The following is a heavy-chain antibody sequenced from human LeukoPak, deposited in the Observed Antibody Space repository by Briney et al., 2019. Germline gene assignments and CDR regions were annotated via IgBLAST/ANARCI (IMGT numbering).Heavy chain of an antibody. CDR2: IYYSGST. J-gene: IGHJ4*02. CDR1: GGSISRGDHY. CDR3: ARVVVVPAKFDY. D-gene: IGHD2-2*01. V-gene: IGHV4-31*03. Sequence: PSETLSLTCTVSGGSISRGDHYWSWIRQHPGKGLEWIGYIYYSGSTYYNPSLKSRVTISVDTSKNQFSLKLSSVTAADTAVYYCARVVVVPAKFDYWGQGTLVTVSS.